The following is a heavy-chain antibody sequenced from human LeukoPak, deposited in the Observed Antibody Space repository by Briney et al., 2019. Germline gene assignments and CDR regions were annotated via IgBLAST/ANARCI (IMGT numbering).Heavy chain of an antibody. Sequence: GGSLRLSCAASGFTFSSYAMSWVRQAPEKGLEWVSAISGSGGSTYYADSVKGRFTISRDNSKNTLYLQMNSLRAEDTAVYYCAKVRRMDIVATIGIDYWGQGTLVTVSS. V-gene: IGHV3-23*01. CDR1: GFTFSSYA. J-gene: IGHJ4*02. CDR3: AKVRRMDIVATIGIDY. D-gene: IGHD5-12*01. CDR2: ISGSGGST.